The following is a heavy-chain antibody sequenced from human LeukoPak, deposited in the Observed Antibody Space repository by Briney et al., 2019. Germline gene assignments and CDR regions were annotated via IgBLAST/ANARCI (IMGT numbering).Heavy chain of an antibody. CDR3: AKSYSARLGQESYYYYYVDV. J-gene: IGHJ6*03. CDR2: TYYRSKWYY. Sequence: SQTLSLTCAISGDSVSSNSAAWNWIRQSPSRGLEWLGRTYYRSKWYYHYAVSVKSRITINPDTSKNQFSLQLSSVTSEDTAVYYCAKSYSARLGQESYYYYYVDVWGKGTTITVSS. V-gene: IGHV6-1*01. D-gene: IGHD6-13*01. CDR1: GDSVSSNSAA.